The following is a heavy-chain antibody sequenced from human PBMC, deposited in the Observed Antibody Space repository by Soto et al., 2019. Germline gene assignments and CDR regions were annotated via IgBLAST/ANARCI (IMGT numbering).Heavy chain of an antibody. CDR2: MNPNSGNT. J-gene: IGHJ3*02. CDR3: ASSVATTHYVFDI. CDR1: GYTFTSYD. V-gene: IGHV1-8*01. D-gene: IGHD5-12*01. Sequence: ASVKVSCKASGYTFTSYDINWVRQATGQGLEWMGWMNPNSGNTGYAQKFQGRVTMTRNTSISTAYMELSSLRSEDTAVYYCASSVATTHYVFDIWGQGTMATFS.